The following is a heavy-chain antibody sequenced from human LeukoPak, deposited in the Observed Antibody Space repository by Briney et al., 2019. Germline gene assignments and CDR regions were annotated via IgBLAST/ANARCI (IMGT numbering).Heavy chain of an antibody. V-gene: IGHV1-69*01. CDR2: IIPIFGTA. CDR1: GGTFSSYA. CDR3: ARPVGSKDAFDI. Sequence: SSVKVSCKASGGTFSSYAISWVRQAPGQGLEWMGGIIPIFGTANYAQKFQGRVTITADESTSTAYMELSSLRSEDTAVYYCARPVGSKDAFDIWGQGTMVTVSS. J-gene: IGHJ3*02. D-gene: IGHD1-26*01.